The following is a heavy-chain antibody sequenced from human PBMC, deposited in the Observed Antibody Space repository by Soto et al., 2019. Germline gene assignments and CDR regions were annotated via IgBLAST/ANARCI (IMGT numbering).Heavy chain of an antibody. CDR1: GGSISGGGYY. CDR3: ATLWFGEGNY. J-gene: IGHJ4*02. CDR2: IYYSGST. Sequence: SETLPLTCTVSGGSISGGGYYWSWIRQHPGKGLEWIGYIYYSGSTYYNPSLKSRVTISVDTSKNQFSLKLSSVTAADTAVYYCATLWFGEGNYWGQGTLVTVSS. V-gene: IGHV4-31*03. D-gene: IGHD3-10*01.